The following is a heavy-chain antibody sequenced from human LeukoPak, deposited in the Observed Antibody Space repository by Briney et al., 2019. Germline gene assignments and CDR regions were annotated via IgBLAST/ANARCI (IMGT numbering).Heavy chain of an antibody. CDR1: GGSISTYY. V-gene: IGHV4-59*08. CDR3: ARARGLIVVVAATLGY. CDR2: IYDSGTT. Sequence: SETLSLTCTVSGGSISTYYWNWIRQPPGKGLEWIGYIYDSGTTSYNPSLKSRVTISVDTSKNQFSLKLNSVTAADTAVYYCARARGLIVVVAATLGYWGQGTLVTVSS. D-gene: IGHD2-15*01. J-gene: IGHJ4*02.